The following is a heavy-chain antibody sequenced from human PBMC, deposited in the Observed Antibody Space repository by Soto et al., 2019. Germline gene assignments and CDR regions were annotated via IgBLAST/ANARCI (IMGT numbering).Heavy chain of an antibody. J-gene: IGHJ4*02. D-gene: IGHD3-22*01. CDR1: GGTFSSYA. CDR2: IIPIFGTA. Sequence: ASVKVSCKASGGTFSSYAISWVRQAPGQGLEWMGGIIPIFGTANYAQKFQGRVTITADESTSTAYMELSSLRSEDTAVYYCAREFPDLYYDSSGLYFDYWGQGTLVTVSS. V-gene: IGHV1-69*13. CDR3: AREFPDLYYDSSGLYFDY.